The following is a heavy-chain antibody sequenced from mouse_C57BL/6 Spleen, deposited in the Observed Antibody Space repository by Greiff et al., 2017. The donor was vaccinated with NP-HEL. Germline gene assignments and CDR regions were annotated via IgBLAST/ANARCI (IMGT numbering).Heavy chain of an antibody. Sequence: EVQLQQSGPELVKPGASVKISCKASGYTFTDYYMNWVKQSHGKSLEWIGDINPNNGGTSYNQKFKGKATLTVDKSSSTAYMELRSLTSEDSAVYYCPRRGYYGTDWYFDVWGTGTTVTVSS. J-gene: IGHJ1*03. CDR1: GYTFTDYY. CDR2: INPNNGGT. CDR3: PRRGYYGTDWYFDV. D-gene: IGHD1-1*01. V-gene: IGHV1-26*01.